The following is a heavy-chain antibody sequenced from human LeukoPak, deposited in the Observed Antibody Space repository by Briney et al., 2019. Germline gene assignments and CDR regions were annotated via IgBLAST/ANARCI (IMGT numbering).Heavy chain of an antibody. CDR3: ARMTGILTGYYPDAFDI. J-gene: IGHJ3*02. CDR2: IYYSGST. Sequence: PSETLSLTCTVSGGSISSYYWSWIWQPPGKGLEWIGYIYYSGSTHYNPSLKSRVTISVDTSKNQFSLKLSSVTAADTAVYYCARMTGILTGYYPDAFDIWGQGTMVTVSS. CDR1: GGSISSYY. V-gene: IGHV4-59*01. D-gene: IGHD3-9*01.